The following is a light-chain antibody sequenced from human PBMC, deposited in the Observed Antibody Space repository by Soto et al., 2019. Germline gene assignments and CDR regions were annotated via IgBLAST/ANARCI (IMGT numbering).Light chain of an antibody. V-gene: IGLV2-14*03. J-gene: IGLJ1*01. Sequence: QSVLTQPASVSGSPGQSITISCTGTSSDVGGYNSVSWYQQHPGKAPKLMIYDVANRPSGVSTRFSGSKSGNTASLTISGLQADDEADYYCSSYTTSTTLVFGTGTQLTVL. CDR1: SSDVGGYNS. CDR3: SSYTTSTTLV. CDR2: DVA.